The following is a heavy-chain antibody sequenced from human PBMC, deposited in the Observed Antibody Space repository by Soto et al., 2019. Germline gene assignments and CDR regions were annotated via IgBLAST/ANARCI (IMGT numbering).Heavy chain of an antibody. D-gene: IGHD4-17*01. J-gene: IGHJ3*02. Sequence: WGSLRLSCAASGFTVSTNFLSWVRQAPGKGLEWVSFIYRAGNTYYADSVKGRFTISRDNSKKTLYLQMNSLRAEDTAVYYCAGVFGDFAFAAFDIWGQGTRVTVS. V-gene: IGHV3-53*01. CDR1: GFTVSTNF. CDR3: AGVFGDFAFAAFDI. CDR2: IYRAGNT.